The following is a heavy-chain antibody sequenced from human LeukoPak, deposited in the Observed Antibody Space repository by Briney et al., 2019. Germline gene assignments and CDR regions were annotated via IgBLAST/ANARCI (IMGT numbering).Heavy chain of an antibody. CDR1: GFTFSSYS. Sequence: GGSLRLSCAASGFTFSSYSMNWVREAPGKGLEWVSSISSSSSYIYYADSVKGRFTISRDNAKNSLYLQMNSLRAEDTAVYYCATNWGNYFDYWGQGTLVTVSS. V-gene: IGHV3-21*01. CDR2: ISSSSSYI. J-gene: IGHJ4*02. D-gene: IGHD7-27*01. CDR3: ATNWGNYFDY.